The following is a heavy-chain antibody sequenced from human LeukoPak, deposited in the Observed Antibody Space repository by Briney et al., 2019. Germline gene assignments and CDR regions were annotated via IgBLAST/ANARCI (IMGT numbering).Heavy chain of an antibody. Sequence: SETLSLTCTVSGGPISSHYWSWIRQPPGKGLEWIGYIYYSGSTNYNPSLKSRVTISVDTSKNQFSLKLSSVTAADTAVYYCARSRYYDSSGFSVDAFDIWGQGTMVTVSS. CDR2: IYYSGST. CDR3: ARSRYYDSSGFSVDAFDI. J-gene: IGHJ3*02. CDR1: GGPISSHY. D-gene: IGHD3-22*01. V-gene: IGHV4-59*11.